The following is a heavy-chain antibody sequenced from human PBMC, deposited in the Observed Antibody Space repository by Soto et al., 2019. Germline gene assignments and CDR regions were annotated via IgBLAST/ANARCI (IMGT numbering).Heavy chain of an antibody. D-gene: IGHD2-8*01. Sequence: ASVKVSCKASGYTFTSYGISWVRQAPGQGLEWMGWISAYNGNTNYAQKLQGRATMTTDTSTSTAYMELRSLRSDDTAVYYCASYGARYCTKGVCYKGTHWFDPGGQGPLVTVSA. CDR3: ASYGARYCTKGVCYKGTHWFDP. V-gene: IGHV1-18*01. CDR2: ISAYNGNT. J-gene: IGHJ5*02. CDR1: GYTFTSYG.